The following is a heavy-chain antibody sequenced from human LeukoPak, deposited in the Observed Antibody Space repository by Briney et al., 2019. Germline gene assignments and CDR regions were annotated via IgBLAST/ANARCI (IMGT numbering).Heavy chain of an antibody. D-gene: IGHD2-8*01. CDR3: ARDGVALDP. CDR1: GFTFSSYW. J-gene: IGHJ5*02. V-gene: IGHV3-74*01. Sequence: QPGGSLRLSCAASGFTFSSYWMHWVRQAPGKGLVWVSLINSDGRSTSYADSVRGRFTISRDNAKNTLYLQMHSLRAEDTAVYYCARDGVALDPWGQGTLATVSS. CDR2: INSDGRST.